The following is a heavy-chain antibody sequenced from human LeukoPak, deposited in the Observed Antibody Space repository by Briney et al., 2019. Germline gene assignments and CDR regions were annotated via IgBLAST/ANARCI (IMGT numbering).Heavy chain of an antibody. CDR2: FYRSGET. D-gene: IGHD1-1*01. CDR1: GGSISSSTSYY. J-gene: IGHJ4*02. CDR3: ARHRAAQLSKFDF. Sequence: SETLSLTCNVSGGSISSSTSYYWGWIRHPPGKALDWIGSFYRSGETSYNPSLTGRLTIAVDTSKNQFSLRLRSVTAADTAVYYCARHRAAQLSKFDFWGQGALVTVSS. V-gene: IGHV4-39*01.